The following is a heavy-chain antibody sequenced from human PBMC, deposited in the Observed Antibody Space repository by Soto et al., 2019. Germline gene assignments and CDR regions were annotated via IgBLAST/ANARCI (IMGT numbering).Heavy chain of an antibody. J-gene: IGHJ6*02. CDR3: ASEDIVATMDSYYYYGMDV. V-gene: IGHV3-33*01. Sequence: GGSLRLSCAASGFTFSSYGMHWVRQAPGKGLEWVAVIWYDGSIKYYADSVKGRFTISRDNSKNTLYLQMNSLRAEDTAVYYCASEDIVATMDSYYYYGMDVWGQGTTVTVSS. CDR1: GFTFSSYG. CDR2: IWYDGSIK. D-gene: IGHD5-12*01.